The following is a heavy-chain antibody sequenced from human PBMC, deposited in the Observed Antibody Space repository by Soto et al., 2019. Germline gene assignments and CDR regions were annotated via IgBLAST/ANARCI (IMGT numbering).Heavy chain of an antibody. CDR3: ARGGFWSGYYTRYYYMDV. CDR1: GGSFSGYY. CDR2: INHSGST. V-gene: IGHV4-34*01. Sequence: PSETLSLTCAVYGGSFSGYYWSWIRQPPGKGLEWIGEINHSGSTNYNPSLKSRVTISVDTSKNQFSLKLSSVTAADTAVYYCARGGFWSGYYTRYYYMDVWGKGTTVTVS. D-gene: IGHD3-3*01. J-gene: IGHJ6*03.